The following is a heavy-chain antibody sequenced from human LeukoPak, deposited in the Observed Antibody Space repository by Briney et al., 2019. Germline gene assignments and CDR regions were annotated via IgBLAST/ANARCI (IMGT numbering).Heavy chain of an antibody. Sequence: PSETLSLTCAVYGGSFSGYYWGWIRQPPGKGLEWIGEINHSGSTNYNSSLKSRVTVSVDTSKNQFSRKISSVTAADTAVYFCARVHGPLDYWGQGILVIVSS. CDR1: GGSFSGYY. J-gene: IGHJ4*02. D-gene: IGHD4-17*01. CDR3: ARVHGPLDY. CDR2: INHSGST. V-gene: IGHV4-34*01.